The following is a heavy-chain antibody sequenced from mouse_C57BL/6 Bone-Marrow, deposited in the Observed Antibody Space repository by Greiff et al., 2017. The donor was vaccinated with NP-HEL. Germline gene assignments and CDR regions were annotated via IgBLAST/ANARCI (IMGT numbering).Heavy chain of an antibody. CDR2: IYPGSGNT. V-gene: IGHV1-76*01. D-gene: IGHD1-1*01. J-gene: IGHJ2*01. CDR3: AIITTVVATDY. CDR1: GYTFTDYY. Sequence: QVQLQQSGAELVRPGASVKLSCKASGYTFTDYYINWVKQRPGQGLEWIARIYPGSGNTYYNEKFKGKATLTAEKSSSTAYMQLSSLTSEDSAVYFCAIITTVVATDYWGQGTTLTVSS.